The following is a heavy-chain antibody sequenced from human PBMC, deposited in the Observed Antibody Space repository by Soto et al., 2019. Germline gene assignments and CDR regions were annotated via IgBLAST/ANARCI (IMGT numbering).Heavy chain of an antibody. CDR1: GFTFSTYS. CDR2: TSSSSSYI. D-gene: IGHD5-12*01. CDR3: ARAQGSGYPGDGAFDI. J-gene: IGHJ3*02. V-gene: IGHV3-21*01. Sequence: GGSLRLSCAASGFTFSTYSMNWVRQAPGKGLEWVSSTSSSSSYIYYADSVKGRFTISRDNAKKSLYLQMNSLRVEDAAVYYCARAQGSGYPGDGAFDIWGQGTMVTVSS.